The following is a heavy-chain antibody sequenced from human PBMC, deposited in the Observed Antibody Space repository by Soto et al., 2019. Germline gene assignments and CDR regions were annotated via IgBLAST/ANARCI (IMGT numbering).Heavy chain of an antibody. J-gene: IGHJ4*02. CDR3: ARHLNGAAGGGY. V-gene: IGHV1-18*01. D-gene: IGHD6-13*01. CDR2: IYPYNGNT. Sequence: QVQLVQSGAEVRKPGASVKVSCKSSGYTFINHGIFWVRQAPGQGREWMAWIYPYNGNTNYAQKCLGRATLTTDTSTSAAYMDLRSLTADDTAIYYCARHLNGAAGGGYWGQGILVTVSS. CDR1: GYTFINHG.